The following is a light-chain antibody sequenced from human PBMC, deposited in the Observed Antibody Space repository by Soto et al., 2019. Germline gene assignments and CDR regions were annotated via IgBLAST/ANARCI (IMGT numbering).Light chain of an antibody. CDR3: TSYSRYTPQV. CDR1: SSDVGPYNY. J-gene: IGLJ1*01. V-gene: IGLV2-14*01. Sequence: QSALTQPASVSGSPGQSITISCTGTSSDVGPYNYVSWYQQHPGKAPKLMIYDVSSGPSGISTRCSGSKSGNTASLTISGPQSEGKADYYFTSYSRYTPQVFGTVTKLTVL. CDR2: DVS.